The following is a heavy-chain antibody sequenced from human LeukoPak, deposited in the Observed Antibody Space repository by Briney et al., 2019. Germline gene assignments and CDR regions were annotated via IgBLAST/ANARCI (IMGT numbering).Heavy chain of an antibody. D-gene: IGHD1-26*01. CDR3: ARDAKRSRARWENLGFDP. CDR2: MNPNSGNT. Sequence: ASVKVSCKASGYTFTSYDINWVRQATGQGLEWMGWMNPNSGNTGYAQKFQGRVTITRNTSISTAYMELRSLRSDDTAVYYCARDAKRSRARWENLGFDPWGQGTLVTVSS. J-gene: IGHJ5*02. V-gene: IGHV1-8*03. CDR1: GYTFTSYD.